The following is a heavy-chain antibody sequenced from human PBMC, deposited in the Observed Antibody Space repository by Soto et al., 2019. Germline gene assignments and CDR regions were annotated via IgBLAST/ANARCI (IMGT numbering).Heavy chain of an antibody. V-gene: IGHV1-2*04. D-gene: IGHD6-6*01. CDR1: GYTFTGYY. Sequence: ASVKVSCKASGYTFTGYYMHWVRQAPGQGLEWMGWINPNSGGTNYAQKFQGWVTMTRDTSISTAYMELSRLRSDDTAVYHCARDMSSSSKGSGMDVWGQGTTVTVSS. CDR2: INPNSGGT. CDR3: ARDMSSSSKGSGMDV. J-gene: IGHJ6*02.